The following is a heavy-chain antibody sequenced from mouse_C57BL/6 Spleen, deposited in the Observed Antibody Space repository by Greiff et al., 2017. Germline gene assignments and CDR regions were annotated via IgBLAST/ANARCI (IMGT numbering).Heavy chain of an antibody. D-gene: IGHD1-1*01. CDR1: GYTFTSYW. CDR2: IHPNSGST. Sequence: QVQLQQPGAELVKPGASVKLSCKASGYTFTSYWMHWVKQRPGQGLAWIGMIHPNSGSTNYNEKFKSKATLTVDKSSSTAYMQLSSLTSEDSAVYYCARDGSSLYWYFDVWGTGTTVTVSS. V-gene: IGHV1-64*01. J-gene: IGHJ1*03. CDR3: ARDGSSLYWYFDV.